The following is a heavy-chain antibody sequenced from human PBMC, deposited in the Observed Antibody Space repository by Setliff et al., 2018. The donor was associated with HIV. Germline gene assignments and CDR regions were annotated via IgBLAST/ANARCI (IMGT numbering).Heavy chain of an antibody. Sequence: RASVKVSCKVSGYTFPDYYMQWVRQAPGQGLEWMGWISAYNGNTNYAQNLQGRVTMTTDTSTNTAYLELRSLRFDDTAVYYCARDVEHMMDVWGQGTTVTVSS. CDR2: ISAYNGNT. V-gene: IGHV1-18*04. J-gene: IGHJ6*02. CDR3: ARDVEHMMDV. CDR1: GYTFPDYY.